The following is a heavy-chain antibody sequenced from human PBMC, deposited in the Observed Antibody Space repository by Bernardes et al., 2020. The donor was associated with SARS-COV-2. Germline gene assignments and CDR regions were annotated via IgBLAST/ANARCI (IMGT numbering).Heavy chain of an antibody. J-gene: IGHJ4*02. V-gene: IGHV3-20*04. CDR2: INWNGGST. CDR3: ARDLLQGAPPY. Sequence: SLRLSRAASGFTFDDYGMSWVRQAPVKGLEWVSGINWNGGSTGYADSVKGRFTISRDNAKNSLYLQMNSLRAEDTALYYCARDLLQGAPPYWGQGTLVTVSS. D-gene: IGHD3-10*01. CDR1: GFTFDDYG.